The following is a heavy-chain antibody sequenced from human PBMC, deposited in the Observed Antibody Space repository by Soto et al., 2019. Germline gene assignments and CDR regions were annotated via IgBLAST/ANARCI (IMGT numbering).Heavy chain of an antibody. J-gene: IGHJ5*01. CDR1: GFNFRMYE. Sequence: GGSLRLSCQASGFNFRMYEMHWVRKAPGRGLEWVSYISSSGLTTYYADFEEGRFTISRDNAKDSLYLHLNSLRVGDTAVYYCARYGTRGDWWGLGTQVTVSS. D-gene: IGHD3-10*01. V-gene: IGHV3-48*03. CDR3: ARYGTRGDW. CDR2: ISSSGLTT.